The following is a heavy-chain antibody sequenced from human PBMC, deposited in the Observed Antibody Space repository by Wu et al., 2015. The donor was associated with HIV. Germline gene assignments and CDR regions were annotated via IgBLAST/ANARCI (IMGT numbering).Heavy chain of an antibody. CDR3: VSHSGNYPKGFDL. V-gene: IGHV1-69*16. CDR2: IVPILGIP. D-gene: IGHD1-26*01. CDR1: GGDFKKYT. J-gene: IGHJ3*01. Sequence: QVRLVQSGAEVRKPGSSVRVSCKSSGGDFKKYTVNWARQAPGQGLEWVGTIVPILGIPDYAEKFQGRVTIYTDESATTGYMELNTLRFEDTAIYYCVSHSGNYPKGFDLWGQGTMVTVS.